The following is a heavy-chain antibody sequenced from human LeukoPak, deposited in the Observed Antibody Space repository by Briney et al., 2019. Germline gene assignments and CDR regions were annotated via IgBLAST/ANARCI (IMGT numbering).Heavy chain of an antibody. J-gene: IGHJ4*02. D-gene: IGHD3-22*01. CDR2: IYYSGST. Sequence: PSETLSLTCTVSGGSISSSSYYWGWIRQPPGKGLEWIGSIYYSGSTYYNPSLKSRVTISVDTSKNQFSLKLSSVTAADTAVYYCARGSITMIVVDMYYFDYWGQGTLVTVSS. CDR3: ARGSITMIVVDMYYFDY. V-gene: IGHV4-39*07. CDR1: GGSISSSSYY.